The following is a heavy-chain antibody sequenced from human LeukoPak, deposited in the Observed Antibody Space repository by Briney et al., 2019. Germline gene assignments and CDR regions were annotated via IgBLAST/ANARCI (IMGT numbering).Heavy chain of an antibody. V-gene: IGHV1-69*13. CDR2: IIPIFGTA. Sequence: SVKVSCKASGGTFSSYAISWVRQAPGQGLEWMGGIIPIFGTANYAQKFQGRVTIAADESTSTAYMELSSLRSEDTAVYYCARVTGPRYCSSTIGPCYYYYGMDVWGKGTTVTVSS. CDR1: GGTFSSYA. CDR3: ARVTGPRYCSSTIGPCYYYYGMDV. J-gene: IGHJ6*04. D-gene: IGHD2-2*01.